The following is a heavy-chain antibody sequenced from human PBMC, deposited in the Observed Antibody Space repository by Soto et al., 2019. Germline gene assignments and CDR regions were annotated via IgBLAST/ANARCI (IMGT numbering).Heavy chain of an antibody. D-gene: IGHD2-8*02. V-gene: IGHV1-18*04. J-gene: IGHJ4*02. CDR2: VSNRNGVT. CDR1: GYTFNNYD. CDR3: ARERLNTGWYGFDH. Sequence: ASVKVSCKTSGYTFNNYDFSWVRQAPGQGLEWMGWVSNRNGVTNYAEKFRDRVTMTTDRSTNTVYMELRGLRSDDTAVYFCARERLNTGWYGFDHWGQGPQVTVS.